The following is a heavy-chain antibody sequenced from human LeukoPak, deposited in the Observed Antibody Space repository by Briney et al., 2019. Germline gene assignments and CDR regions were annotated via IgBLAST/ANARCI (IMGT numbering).Heavy chain of an antibody. V-gene: IGHV1-2*02. J-gene: IGHJ3*02. CDR3: AREVSWYSVAFDI. CDR1: GYTFTGYY. CDR2: INPISGCT. Sequence: ASVEVSCKASGYTFTGYYMHWVRQAPGQGLEWMGWINPISGCTNYAQKFQGRVTMTRDTSISTAYMELSRLRSDDTAVYYCAREVSWYSVAFDIWGQGTMVTASS. D-gene: IGHD6-13*01.